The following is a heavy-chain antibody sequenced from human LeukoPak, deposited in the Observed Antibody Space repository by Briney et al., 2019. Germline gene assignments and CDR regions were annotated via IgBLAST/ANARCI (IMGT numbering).Heavy chain of an antibody. D-gene: IGHD3-9*01. CDR1: GFTFSSYA. Sequence: GGSLRLSRAASGFTFSSYAMSWVRQAPGKGLEWVSSISGSGGSTYYADSVKGRFTISRDNSKNTLYLQMNSLRAEDTAVYYCAKSSNYDILTGYLYYFDYWGQGTLVTVSS. CDR2: ISGSGGST. V-gene: IGHV3-23*01. CDR3: AKSSNYDILTGYLYYFDY. J-gene: IGHJ4*02.